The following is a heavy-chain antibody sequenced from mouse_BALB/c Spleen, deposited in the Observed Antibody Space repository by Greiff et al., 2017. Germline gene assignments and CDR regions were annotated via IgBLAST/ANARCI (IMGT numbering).Heavy chain of an antibody. J-gene: IGHJ3*01. D-gene: IGHD1-2*01. Sequence: DVQLQESGAELVKPGASVKLSCTASGFNIKDTYMHWVKQRPEQGLEWIGRIDPANGNTKYDPKFQGKATITADTSSNTAYLQLSSLTSEDTAVYYCARRDYGYVETWFAYWGQGTLGTVSA. CDR2: IDPANGNT. V-gene: IGHV14-3*02. CDR3: ARRDYGYVETWFAY. CDR1: GFNIKDTY.